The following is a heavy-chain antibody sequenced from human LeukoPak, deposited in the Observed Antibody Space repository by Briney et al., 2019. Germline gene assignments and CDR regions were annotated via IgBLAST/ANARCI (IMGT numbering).Heavy chain of an antibody. D-gene: IGHD5/OR15-5a*01. Sequence: PSETLSLTCAVSGGSISSGGYSWSWIRQPPGKGLEWIGYIYHSGRTYYNPSLKSRVTISVDRSKNQFSLKLSSVTAADTAVYYCARGVSTLLNWFDPWGQGTLVTVSS. CDR2: IYHSGRT. J-gene: IGHJ5*02. CDR3: ARGVSTLLNWFDP. V-gene: IGHV4-30-2*01. CDR1: GGSISSGGYS.